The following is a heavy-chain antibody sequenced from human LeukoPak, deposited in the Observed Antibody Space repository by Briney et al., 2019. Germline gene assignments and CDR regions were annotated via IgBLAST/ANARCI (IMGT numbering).Heavy chain of an antibody. D-gene: IGHD1-26*01. V-gene: IGHV1-8*01. J-gene: IGHJ5*02. CDR3: ARDGIVGAPNNWFDP. Sequence: ASVNVSCKPSGYTFTTYDVNWLRQSTGQGLEWMGWMNPNSGNTGYAQKFQGRVTMTSNTSISTAYMELTSLTSEDTAVYYCARDGIVGAPNNWFDPWGQGTLVTVSS. CDR2: MNPNSGNT. CDR1: GYTFTTYD.